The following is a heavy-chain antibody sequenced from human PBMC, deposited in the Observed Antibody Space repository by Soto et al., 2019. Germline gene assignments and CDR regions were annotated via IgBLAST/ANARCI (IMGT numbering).Heavy chain of an antibody. Sequence: PSETLSLTCTVSGGSISSGDYYWSWIRQPPGKGLEWIGYIYYRGSTYDNPSLKSRVTISVDTSKNQFSLKLSSVTAADTAVYYCARGLGFLDRKIYYYGLDVWGQGTTVTVSS. CDR3: ARGLGFLDRKIYYYGLDV. J-gene: IGHJ6*02. CDR2: IYYRGST. CDR1: GGSISSGDYY. D-gene: IGHD3-3*01. V-gene: IGHV4-30-4*01.